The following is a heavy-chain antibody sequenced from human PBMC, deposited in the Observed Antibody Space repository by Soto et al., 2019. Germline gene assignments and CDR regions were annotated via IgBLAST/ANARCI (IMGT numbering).Heavy chain of an antibody. CDR2: LSNNEINA. CDR3: AREWSISVAAPGY. V-gene: IGHV3-30-3*01. CDR1: GFTFSTYT. J-gene: IGHJ4*02. Sequence: QVELVESGGGVVQPGRSLRLSCAASGFTFSTYTMHWVRQAPGKGLEWVAALSNNEINADYADSVKGRFTISRDNSKNTLFLQMNSLRPEDTAVYYCAREWSISVAAPGYRGQGTLVTVSS. D-gene: IGHD6-19*01.